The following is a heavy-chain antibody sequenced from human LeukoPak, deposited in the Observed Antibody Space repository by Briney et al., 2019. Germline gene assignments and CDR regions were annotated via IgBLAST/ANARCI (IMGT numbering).Heavy chain of an antibody. CDR2: ISSDGSST. CDR1: GFTFSSYW. J-gene: IGHJ4*02. D-gene: IGHD2-2*01. CDR3: ASIGSGYCSSTSCCDY. Sequence: PGGSLRLSCAASGFTFSSYWMHWVRQAPGKGLVWVSRISSDGSSTSYADSVKGRFTISRDNAKNTLYLQMNSLRAEDTAVYYCASIGSGYCSSTSCCDYWGQGTLVTVSS. V-gene: IGHV3-74*01.